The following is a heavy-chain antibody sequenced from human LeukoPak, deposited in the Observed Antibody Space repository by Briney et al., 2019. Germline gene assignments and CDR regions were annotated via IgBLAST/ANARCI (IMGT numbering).Heavy chain of an antibody. D-gene: IGHD5-18*01. CDR1: GGSITGHY. V-gene: IGHV4-59*11. CDR2: MHYTGNT. Sequence: PSETLSLTCAVSGGSITGHYWSWVRQSPGKGLEWIGFMHYTGNTNSNPSLRSRVTISMDTSKNQFSLRMSSVTAADTAVYYCARAKRGYTYGSQKSNWYLDLWGRGTLVTVSS. J-gene: IGHJ2*01. CDR3: ARAKRGYTYGSQKSNWYLDL.